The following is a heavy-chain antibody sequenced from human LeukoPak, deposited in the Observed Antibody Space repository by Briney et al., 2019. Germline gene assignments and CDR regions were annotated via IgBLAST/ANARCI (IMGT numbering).Heavy chain of an antibody. Sequence: KPSETLSLTCTVSRGSIRTYCWSSIRQPAGKGLEWIGHIYSSGRTNYNPSLKSRVIISVDTSKNQFSLKLSSVTAADTAVYYCARNPRSGYFPHYHYYGMDVWGQGTTVTVSS. J-gene: IGHJ6*02. V-gene: IGHV4-4*07. CDR1: RGSIRTYC. D-gene: IGHD3-3*01. CDR2: IYSSGRT. CDR3: ARNPRSGYFPHYHYYGMDV.